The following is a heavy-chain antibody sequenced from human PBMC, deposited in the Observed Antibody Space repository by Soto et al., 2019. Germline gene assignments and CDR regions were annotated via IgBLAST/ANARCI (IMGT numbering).Heavy chain of an antibody. CDR3: AKGYHYYDSSGYLYY. CDR2: ISGSGGST. J-gene: IGHJ4*02. D-gene: IGHD3-22*01. CDR1: GFTFSSYA. Sequence: AGGSLRLSCAASGFTFSSYAMSWVRQAPGKGLEWVSAISGSGGSTYYADSVKGRFTISRDNSKNTLYLQMNSLRAEDTAVYYCAKGYHYYDSSGYLYYWGQGTLVTVSS. V-gene: IGHV3-23*01.